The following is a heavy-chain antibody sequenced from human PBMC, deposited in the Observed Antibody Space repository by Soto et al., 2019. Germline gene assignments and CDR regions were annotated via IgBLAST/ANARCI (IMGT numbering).Heavy chain of an antibody. D-gene: IGHD6-6*01. CDR3: ARDRGAALRDAFDI. Sequence: GESLKISCAASGFTFSSYWMSWVRQAPGKGLEWVANIKQDGSEKYYVDSVKGRFTISRDNAKNSLYLQMNSLRAEDTAVYYCARDRGAALRDAFDIWGQGTMVTVSS. CDR1: GFTFSSYW. J-gene: IGHJ3*02. V-gene: IGHV3-7*01. CDR2: IKQDGSEK.